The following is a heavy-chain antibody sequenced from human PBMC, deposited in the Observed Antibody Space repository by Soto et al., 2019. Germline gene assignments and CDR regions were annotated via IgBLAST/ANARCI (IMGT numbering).Heavy chain of an antibody. CDR2: VWYDGGNK. CDR3: VRAAGYSGNDYVYYYGMDV. D-gene: IGHD5-12*01. V-gene: IGHV3-33*01. Sequence: QVQLVESGGGVVQPGRSLRLSCAASGFTFSSYGMHWVRQAPGKGLEWVALVWYDGGNKYYADSVKGRFTIYRDNSKNTLYMQMNSLRDEDTAVYYCVRAAGYSGNDYVYYYGMDVWGQGTTVTVSS. CDR1: GFTFSSYG. J-gene: IGHJ6*02.